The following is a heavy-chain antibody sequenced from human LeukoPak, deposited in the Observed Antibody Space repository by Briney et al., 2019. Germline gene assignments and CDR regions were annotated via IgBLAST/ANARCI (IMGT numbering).Heavy chain of an antibody. V-gene: IGHV3-30*01. CDR2: TSFDGKTQ. CDR3: ARGDYKYMDV. CDR1: GVTFSSYI. J-gene: IGHJ6*03. Sequence: SGGSLRLSCAASGVTFSSYIMNWVRQTPDKGRDWVAVTSFDGKTQYYAESVKGRFTISRDNSNNTLYLHMDSLRGDDTAVYYCARGDYKYMDVWGKGSTVTVSS.